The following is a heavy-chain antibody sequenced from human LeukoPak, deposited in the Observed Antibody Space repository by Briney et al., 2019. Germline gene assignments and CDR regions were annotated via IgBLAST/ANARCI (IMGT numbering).Heavy chain of an antibody. J-gene: IGHJ5*02. D-gene: IGHD6-19*01. V-gene: IGHV3-30-3*01. Sequence: HPGRSLRLSCAASGFTFSSYAMHWVRQAPGKGLEWVAVISYDGSNKYYADSVKGRFTISRDNSKNTLYLQMNSLRAEDTAVYYCARDLSAVAVAGTGFDPWGQGTLVTVSS. CDR1: GFTFSSYA. CDR2: ISYDGSNK. CDR3: ARDLSAVAVAGTGFDP.